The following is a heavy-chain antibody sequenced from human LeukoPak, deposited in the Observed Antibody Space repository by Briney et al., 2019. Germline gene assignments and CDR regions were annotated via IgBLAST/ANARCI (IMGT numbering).Heavy chain of an antibody. CDR1: GGSIRIRSYC. CDR2: LCYSGNS. J-gene: IGHJ4*02. D-gene: IGHD4-23*01. CDR3: ARRKGNSDYFDF. V-gene: IGHV4-39*01. Sequence: SESLSLTCTVSGGSIRIRSYCWDWIRQPPGKGLEWIGSLCYSGNSYYNLSLKSRVTISVDTSENQCSLNLRSVTAADTAVDFCARRKGNSDYFDFWGQETLGPVSS.